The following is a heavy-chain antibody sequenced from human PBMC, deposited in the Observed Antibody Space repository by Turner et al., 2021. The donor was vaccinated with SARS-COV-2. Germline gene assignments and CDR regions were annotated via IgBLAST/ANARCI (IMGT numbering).Heavy chain of an antibody. CDR3: ATSLGRGYNWFDP. CDR1: GGSISSYY. V-gene: IGHV4-59*08. Sequence: QVQLQESGPGLVKPSETLSLTCTVSGGSISSYYWNWIRQPPGKGLEWIGYIYYSGSPNYTPSLKSRVTISVDTSKNQFSLKLTSVTAADTAVYYCATSLGRGYNWFDPWGQGTLVTVSS. J-gene: IGHJ5*02. D-gene: IGHD1-26*01. CDR2: IYYSGSP.